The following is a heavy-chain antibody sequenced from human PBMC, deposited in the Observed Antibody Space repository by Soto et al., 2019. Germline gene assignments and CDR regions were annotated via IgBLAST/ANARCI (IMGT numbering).Heavy chain of an antibody. V-gene: IGHV3-23*01. CDR1: GFTFRTYA. CDR2: ISGSAGT. CDR3: AKDTRGSSSQYFDY. D-gene: IGHD6-6*01. Sequence: GGSLRLSCTASGFTFRTYAMTWFRQAPGRGLEWVSAISGSAGTFYATSVKGRFTISRDSSRSTVYLQMHSLRAEDSAIYYGAKDTRGSSSQYFDYWGQGTLVTVSS. J-gene: IGHJ4*02.